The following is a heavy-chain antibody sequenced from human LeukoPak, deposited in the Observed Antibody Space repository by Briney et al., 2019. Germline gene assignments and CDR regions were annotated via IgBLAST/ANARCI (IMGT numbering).Heavy chain of an antibody. D-gene: IGHD5-12*01. Sequence: GGSLRLSCAAPGFTFSSYAMSWVRQAPGKGLEWVSAISGSGGSTYYADSVKGRFTIFRDNSKSTLYLQMNSLRVEDTAVYYCAKDHSGAHNWGQGTLVTVSS. CDR1: GFTFSSYA. CDR3: AKDHSGAHN. J-gene: IGHJ4*02. V-gene: IGHV3-23*01. CDR2: ISGSGGST.